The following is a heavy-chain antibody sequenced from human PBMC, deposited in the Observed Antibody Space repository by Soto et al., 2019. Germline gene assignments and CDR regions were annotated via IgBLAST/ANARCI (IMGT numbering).Heavy chain of an antibody. J-gene: IGHJ4*02. CDR2: INAGNGNT. Sequence: QVQIVQSGAEVKRPGASVKVSCKASGYTFTNYGIHWVRQAPGQRLEWMGWINAGNGNTKYSQDSKDRVTITRDTSANTAYLELSSLRFEDTALYYCVRDCSGDGCYVGSLDHWGQGTLVTVSS. D-gene: IGHD2-15*01. CDR1: GYTFTNYG. CDR3: VRDCSGDGCYVGSLDH. V-gene: IGHV1-3*01.